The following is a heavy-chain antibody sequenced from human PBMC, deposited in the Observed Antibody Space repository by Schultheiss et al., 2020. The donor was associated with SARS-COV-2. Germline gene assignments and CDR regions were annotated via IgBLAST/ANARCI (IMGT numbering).Heavy chain of an antibody. CDR1: GFTFSNFA. CDR2: ISYDGSNK. Sequence: GGSLRLSCAASGFTFSNFAMHWVRQAPGKGLEWVAVISYDGSNKYYADSVKGRFTISRDNSRNTLYLQMNSLRAEDTAVYYCAKAHRKLRYFDWLSAHDAFDIWGQGTMVTVSS. J-gene: IGHJ3*02. CDR3: AKAHRKLRYFDWLSAHDAFDI. V-gene: IGHV3-30*07. D-gene: IGHD3-9*01.